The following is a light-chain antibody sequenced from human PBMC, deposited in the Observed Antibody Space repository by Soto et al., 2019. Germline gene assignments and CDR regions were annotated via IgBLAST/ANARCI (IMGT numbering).Light chain of an antibody. CDR3: QAWDSSTVV. J-gene: IGLJ2*01. CDR1: KLGDKY. CDR2: QDS. V-gene: IGLV3-1*01. Sequence: SYELTQPPSVSVSPGQTASITFSGDKLGDKYARWYQQKPGQSPVLVIYQDSKRPSGIPERFSGSNSGNTATLTISGTQAMDEADYYCQAWDSSTVVFGGGTKLTVL.